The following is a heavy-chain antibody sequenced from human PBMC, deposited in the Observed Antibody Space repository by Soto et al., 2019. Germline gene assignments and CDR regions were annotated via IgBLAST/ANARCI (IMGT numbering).Heavy chain of an antibody. CDR1: GFTFSDYY. V-gene: IGHV3-11*01. J-gene: IGHJ6*02. D-gene: IGHD1-7*01. Sequence: GGSLRLSCAASGFTFSDYYMSWIRQAPGTGLEWVSYISSSGSTIYYADSVKGRFTISRENAKNSLYLQMNSLRAEDTAVYYCARDRPYNWNYYGKYYYYYGMDVWGQGTTVTVSS. CDR3: ARDRPYNWNYYGKYYYYYGMDV. CDR2: ISSSGSTI.